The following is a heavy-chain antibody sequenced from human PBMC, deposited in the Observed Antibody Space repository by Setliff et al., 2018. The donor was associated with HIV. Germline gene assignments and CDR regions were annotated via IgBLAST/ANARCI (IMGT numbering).Heavy chain of an antibody. CDR2: LHYSGNT. J-gene: IGHJ5*02. V-gene: IGHV4-39*07. CDR3: ARDMTYYFDSSGSFGWFDP. D-gene: IGHD3-22*01. Sequence: SETLSLTCTVSGGSIRSRTYYWGWIRQSPGKGLEWIGSLHYSGNTYYNSSLKSRVTISLDTSKNQFSLKLNSVTAADTAVYYCARDMTYYFDSSGSFGWFDPWSQGTLVTVPQ. CDR1: GGSIRSRTYY.